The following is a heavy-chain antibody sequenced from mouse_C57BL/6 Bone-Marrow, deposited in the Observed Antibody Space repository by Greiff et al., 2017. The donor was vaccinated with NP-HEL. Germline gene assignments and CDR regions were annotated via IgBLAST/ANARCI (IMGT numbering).Heavy chain of an antibody. CDR1: GFNIKVYY. CDR3: ARSWGYGSSWRDY. D-gene: IGHD1-1*01. CDR2: IDPEDGET. J-gene: IGHJ2*01. Sequence: EVQLVESGAELVKPGASVKLSCTASGFNIKVYYMHWVKQRTEQGLEWIGRIDPEDGETKYAPKFQGKATITADTSSNTAYLQLSSLTSEDTAVYYCARSWGYGSSWRDYWGQGTTLTVSS. V-gene: IGHV14-2*01.